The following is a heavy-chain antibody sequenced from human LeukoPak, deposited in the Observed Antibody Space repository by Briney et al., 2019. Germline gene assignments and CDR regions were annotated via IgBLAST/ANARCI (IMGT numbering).Heavy chain of an antibody. V-gene: IGHV4-59*08. CDR3: ARQWSYGSGCINFDY. CDR2: IYYSGST. Sequence: SETLSLTCTVSGGSISSYYWSWIRQPPGKGLEWIGYIYYSGSTNYNPSLKSRVTISVDTSKTQFSLKLSSVTAADTAVYYCARQWSYGSGCINFDYWGQGTLVTVSS. J-gene: IGHJ4*02. D-gene: IGHD3-10*01. CDR1: GGSISSYY.